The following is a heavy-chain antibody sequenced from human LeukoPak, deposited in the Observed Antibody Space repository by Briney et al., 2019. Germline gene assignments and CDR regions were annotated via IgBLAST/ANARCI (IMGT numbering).Heavy chain of an antibody. J-gene: IGHJ4*02. CDR1: GFTFSSYR. CDR3: ARYYYGSGDYYLDC. Sequence: GGSLRLSCAASGFTFSSYRMNWVRQAPGKGLEWVSSISSSSSYIYYADSVKGRFTISRDNAKNSLYLQMNSLRAEDTAVYYCARYYYGSGDYYLDCWGQGTLVTVSS. D-gene: IGHD3-10*01. CDR2: ISSSSSYI. V-gene: IGHV3-21*01.